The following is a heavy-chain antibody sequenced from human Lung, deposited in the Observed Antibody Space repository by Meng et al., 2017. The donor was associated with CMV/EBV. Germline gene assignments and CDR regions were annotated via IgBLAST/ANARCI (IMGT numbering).Heavy chain of an antibody. Sequence: SGFTFSSYAMSWVRQAPGKGLEGVSDISGSGGSTYYADSVKGRFTISRDNSKNTLYLQMNSLRAEDTAVYYCAKGDDFWSPYYFDYWGQGTLVTVSS. V-gene: IGHV3-23*01. CDR1: GFTFSSYA. CDR3: AKGDDFWSPYYFDY. D-gene: IGHD3-3*01. CDR2: ISGSGGST. J-gene: IGHJ4*02.